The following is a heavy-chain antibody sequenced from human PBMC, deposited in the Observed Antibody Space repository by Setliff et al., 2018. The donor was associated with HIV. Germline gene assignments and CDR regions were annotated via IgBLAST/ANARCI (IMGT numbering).Heavy chain of an antibody. CDR3: ARGRPIAARYYFDY. Sequence: RASVKVSCKASGYTFTSYDINWVREATGQGLEWMGWMNPNSGNTGYAQKFQGRVTMTRNTSISTAYMELSSLRSEDTAVYYCARGRPIAARYYFDYWGQGTLVTVSS. V-gene: IGHV1-8*01. D-gene: IGHD6-13*01. CDR2: MNPNSGNT. CDR1: GYTFTSYD. J-gene: IGHJ4*02.